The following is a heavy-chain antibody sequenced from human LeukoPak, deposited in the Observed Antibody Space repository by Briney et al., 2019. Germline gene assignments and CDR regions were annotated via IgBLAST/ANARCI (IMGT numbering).Heavy chain of an antibody. CDR1: GFTFSSYA. CDR3: GRTYYYDSSGYPDY. D-gene: IGHD3-22*01. CDR2: ISYDGSNK. V-gene: IGHV3-30*04. J-gene: IGHJ4*02. Sequence: PGGSLRLSCAASGFTFSSYAMHWVRQAPGKGLEWVAVISYDGSNKYYADSVKGRFPISRDNSKNTLYLEMNSLRAEDTAVYYCGRTYYYDSSGYPDYWGQGTLVTVSS.